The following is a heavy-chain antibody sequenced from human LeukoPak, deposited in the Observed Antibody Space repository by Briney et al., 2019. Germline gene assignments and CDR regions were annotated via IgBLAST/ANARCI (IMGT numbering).Heavy chain of an antibody. D-gene: IGHD3-22*01. CDR1: GFTFSSYG. CDR2: IRYDGSNK. V-gene: IGHV3-30*02. J-gene: IGHJ4*02. CDR3: AKEEYYYDSSGSLTHFDY. Sequence: PGGSLRLSCAASGFTFSSYGMHWVRQAPGKGLEWVAFIRYDGSNKYYADSVKGRFTISRDNSKNTLYLQMNSLRAEDTAVYYCAKEEYYYDSSGSLTHFDYWGQGTLVTVSS.